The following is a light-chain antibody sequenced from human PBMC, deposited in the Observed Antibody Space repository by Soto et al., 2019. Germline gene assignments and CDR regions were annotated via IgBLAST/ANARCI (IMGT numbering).Light chain of an antibody. Sequence: SYELTQPPSVSVSPGQTASIACSGDKLGDKYVCWYQQKPGQSPLLVIYQDTKRPSGIPERFSGSNSGNTATLTISGTQAMDEADYYCQAWDSSTGVVFGGGTQLTVL. CDR1: KLGDKY. CDR3: QAWDSSTGVV. CDR2: QDT. V-gene: IGLV3-1*01. J-gene: IGLJ2*01.